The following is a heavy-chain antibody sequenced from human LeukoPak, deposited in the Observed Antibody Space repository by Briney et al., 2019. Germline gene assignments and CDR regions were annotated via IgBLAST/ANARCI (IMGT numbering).Heavy chain of an antibody. V-gene: IGHV3-33*01. J-gene: IGHJ4*02. CDR3: ARDGSGWSSDY. CDR1: GFTFREYG. D-gene: IGHD6-19*01. Sequence: GVSLRLSCVASGFTFREYGFHWVRQAPGKGLEWVAVMWNDGITGKYADSVRGRFSVSRDNSKNTVYLQMDSLRADDTSVYYCARDGSGWSSDYWGQGTLVTVCS. CDR2: MWNDGITG.